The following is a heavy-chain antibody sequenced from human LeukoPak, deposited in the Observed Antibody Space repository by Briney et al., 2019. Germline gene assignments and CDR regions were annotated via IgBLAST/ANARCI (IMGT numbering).Heavy chain of an antibody. CDR3: AKDFTMVQDWFDL. Sequence: GGSLRLSCAASGFTFSSYAMSWVRQAPGKGLEWVSSISGGGGNTYYADSVKGRFTISRDNSKNTLYLQMNSLRAEDTAVYYCAKDFTMVQDWFDLWGQGTLVTVSS. V-gene: IGHV3-23*01. D-gene: IGHD3-10*01. CDR1: GFTFSSYA. CDR2: ISGGGGNT. J-gene: IGHJ5*02.